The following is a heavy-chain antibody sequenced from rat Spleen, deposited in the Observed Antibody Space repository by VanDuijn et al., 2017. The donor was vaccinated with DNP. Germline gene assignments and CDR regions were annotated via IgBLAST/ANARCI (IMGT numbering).Heavy chain of an antibody. CDR1: GYSITSNFR. V-gene: IGHV3-3*01. Sequence: EVQLQESGPGLVNPSQLLSLTCSVTGYSITSNFRWSWIRKFPGNKLEWMGYINGAGNTNYNPSLKSRIPITRDTSKNQFFLQVNSVTTEDSATYYCAIQLGVFDYWGQGVLVTVSS. CDR3: AIQLGVFDY. J-gene: IGHJ2*01. CDR2: INGAGNT. D-gene: IGHD5-1*01.